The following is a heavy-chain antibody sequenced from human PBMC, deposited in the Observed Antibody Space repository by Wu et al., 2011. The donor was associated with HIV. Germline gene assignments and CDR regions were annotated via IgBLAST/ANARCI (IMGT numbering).Heavy chain of an antibody. CDR1: GGTFSSHA. D-gene: IGHD5-24*01. CDR2: IIPMFGTP. V-gene: IGHV1-69*15. CDR3: ARGEMTTIEPRDAFXI. Sequence: QVQLVQSGAEVKKPGSSAKVSCKASGGTFSSHAINWVRQAPGQGLEWMGRIIPMFGTPNYARKFQGRVTITADESTSTAYMELSRLRSDDTAVYYCARGEMTTIEPRDAFXIWGQGTMVT. J-gene: IGHJ3*02.